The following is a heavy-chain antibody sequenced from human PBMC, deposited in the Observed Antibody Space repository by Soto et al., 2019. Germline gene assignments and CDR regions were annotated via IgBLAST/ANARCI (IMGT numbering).Heavy chain of an antibody. CDR1: GFTFSSDA. J-gene: IGHJ3*02. CDR2: IWNDGSNK. V-gene: IGHV3-33*01. D-gene: IGHD6-25*01. Sequence: QVQLVESGGGVVQPGRSLRLSCAASGFTFSSDAMHWVRRAPGKGLEWVAFIWNDGSNKHYADSVKGRFIISRDNSEKTLYLQMNSLRAEDTAVYFFARDQGGSGYACDMWGQGTMVTVSS. CDR3: ARDQGGSGYACDM.